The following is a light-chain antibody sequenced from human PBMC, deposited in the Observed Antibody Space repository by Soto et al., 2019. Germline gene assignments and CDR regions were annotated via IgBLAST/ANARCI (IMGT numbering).Light chain of an antibody. CDR3: SSYTTSSPHVL. CDR1: SSDVGGYNY. J-gene: IGLJ2*01. CDR2: DVS. Sequence: QSALTQPASVSGSPGQSITISCTGTSSDVGGYNYVSWYQQHPGKGPKLMIYDVSDRPSGVSNRFSGSKSGNTASLTISGLRAEDEADYYCSSYTTSSPHVLFGRGTKVTVL. V-gene: IGLV2-14*03.